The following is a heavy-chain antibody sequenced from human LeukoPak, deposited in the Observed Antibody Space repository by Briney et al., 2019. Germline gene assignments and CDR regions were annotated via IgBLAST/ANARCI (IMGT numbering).Heavy chain of an antibody. V-gene: IGHV4-39*01. CDR2: IYYSGST. J-gene: IGHJ4*02. Sequence: SETLSLTCTVSGSSISSSSYYWGWIRQPPGKGLEWIGSIYYSGSTYYNPSLKSRVTISVDTSKNQFSLKLSSVTAADTAVYYCATPYSSSWFGFDYWGQGTLVTVSS. CDR3: ATPYSSSWFGFDY. D-gene: IGHD6-13*01. CDR1: GSSISSSSYY.